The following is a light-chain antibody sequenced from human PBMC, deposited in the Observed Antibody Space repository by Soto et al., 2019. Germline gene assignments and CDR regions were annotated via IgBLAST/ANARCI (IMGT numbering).Light chain of an antibody. CDR2: GTS. V-gene: IGKV3-20*01. Sequence: EIVMTQSPATLSVSPGESATLSCRASRTVSTNLAWYQRKPGQAPSLLIYGTSIRATGIPDRFSGSGSGTDFSLSISRLEPEDFAVYYCQQYDTSPLTFGGGTKVDIK. CDR1: RTVSTN. J-gene: IGKJ4*01. CDR3: QQYDTSPLT.